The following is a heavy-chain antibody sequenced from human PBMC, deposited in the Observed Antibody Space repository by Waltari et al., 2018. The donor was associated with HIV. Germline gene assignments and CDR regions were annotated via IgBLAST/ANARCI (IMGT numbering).Heavy chain of an antibody. CDR3: TRDLSTYGHEFDY. J-gene: IGHJ4*02. D-gene: IGHD2-2*01. CDR1: GFNFRSYW. CDR2: NRTDGSDT. V-gene: IGHV3-74*01. Sequence: EVQLVESGGDLVQPGGSLRLSCAASGFNFRSYWMHWIRHIPGKGLVWGSHNRTDGSDTGYLEAGKGRFTISKDNAKNTLYLQMNRLRVEDTAIYYCTRDLSTYGHEFDYWGQGTLVTVAS.